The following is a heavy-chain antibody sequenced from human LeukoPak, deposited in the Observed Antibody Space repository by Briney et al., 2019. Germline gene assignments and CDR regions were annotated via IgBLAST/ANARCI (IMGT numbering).Heavy chain of an antibody. J-gene: IGHJ4*02. CDR1: GYPFANNY. CDR2: FNPTGVST. Sequence: ASVKVSCKASGYPFANNYIHWVRQAPGQGLEWMGLFNPTGVSTSYGRKFQGRLTMTGDTSTSTVYMELSSLRSDDTAVYYCARAHPGAMFYDNWGQGTLVTVSS. CDR3: ARAHPGAMFYDN. D-gene: IGHD3-10*02. V-gene: IGHV1-46*01.